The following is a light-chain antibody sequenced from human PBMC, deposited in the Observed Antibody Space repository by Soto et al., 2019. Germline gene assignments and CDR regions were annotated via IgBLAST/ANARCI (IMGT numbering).Light chain of an antibody. V-gene: IGKV3-11*01. CDR2: DAS. J-gene: IGKJ4*01. CDR3: QQRSNWPPT. Sequence: EIVLTQSPATLSLSPGERATPSCRASQSVSSYLAWYQQKPGQAPRLLIYDASNRATGIPARFSGSGSGTDFTLTISSLEPEDFAVYYWQQRSNWPPTFGGGTKV. CDR1: QSVSSY.